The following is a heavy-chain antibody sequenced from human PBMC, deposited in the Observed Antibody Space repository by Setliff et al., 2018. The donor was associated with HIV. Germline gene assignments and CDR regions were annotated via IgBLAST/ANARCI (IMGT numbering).Heavy chain of an antibody. CDR3: AKEPKLGGIAAPFDY. V-gene: IGHV3-23*01. J-gene: IGHJ4*02. CDR2: ISASGDRT. Sequence: GGSLRLSCVASGFTFASYAMNWLRQAPGKGLEWVSVISASGDRTYYADSVKGRFTISRDNAKNSLYLQMNSLRVEDTAVYYCAKEPKLGGIAAPFDYWGQGTLVTVSS. CDR1: GFTFASYA. D-gene: IGHD6-6*01.